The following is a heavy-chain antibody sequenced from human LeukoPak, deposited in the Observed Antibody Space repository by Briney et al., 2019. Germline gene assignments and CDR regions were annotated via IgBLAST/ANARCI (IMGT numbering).Heavy chain of an antibody. V-gene: IGHV5-51*01. Sequence: GESLKISCKGSGYSFTSYWIGWVRQMPGKGLEWMGIIYPGDSDTRYSPSFQGQVTISADKSISTAYLQWSSLKASDTAMYYCARRKRQRGYSYVTPLRYYYYYYMDVWGKGTTVTVSS. CDR1: GYSFTSYW. CDR2: IYPGDSDT. CDR3: ARRKRQRGYSYVTPLRYYYYYYMDV. J-gene: IGHJ6*03. D-gene: IGHD5-18*01.